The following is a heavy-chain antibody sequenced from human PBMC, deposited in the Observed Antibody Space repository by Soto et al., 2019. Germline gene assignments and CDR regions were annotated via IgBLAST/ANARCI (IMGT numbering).Heavy chain of an antibody. J-gene: IGHJ4*02. CDR2: IGTAGGP. CDR3: ARELYGSGRGTYDY. V-gene: IGHV3-13*05. CDR1: GFTFSSYD. D-gene: IGHD3-10*01. Sequence: GGSLRLSCAASGFTFSSYDMHWVRQATGKGLEWVSAIGTAGGPYYQGYVKGRFPISREKAKNSLYLQMNSLRAGEPAVYYCARELYGSGRGTYDYWGQGTLVTVSS.